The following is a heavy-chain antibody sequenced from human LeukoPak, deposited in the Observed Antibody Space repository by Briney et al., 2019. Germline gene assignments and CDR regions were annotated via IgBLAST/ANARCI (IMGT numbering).Heavy chain of an antibody. D-gene: IGHD1-20*01. CDR3: AKGDNYKPLYFDN. CDR2: IWYDRSKK. J-gene: IGHJ4*02. V-gene: IGHV3-33*06. Sequence: GGSLRLSCAASGFRFSDFGMHWVRQAPGKGLEWVAVIWYDRSKKFYADSVEGRFTISSDNSKNTLFLQMNSLRDEDTAVYYGAKGDNYKPLYFDNWGQGSLVTVTA. CDR1: GFRFSDFG.